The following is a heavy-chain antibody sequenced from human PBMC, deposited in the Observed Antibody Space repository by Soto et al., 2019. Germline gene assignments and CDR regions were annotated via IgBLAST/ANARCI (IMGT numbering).Heavy chain of an antibody. CDR1: GFTFSSYG. Sequence: QVQLVESGGGVVQPGRSLRLSCAASGFTFSSYGMHWVRQAPGKGLEWVAVISYDGSNKYYADSVKGRFTISRDNSKNTLYLQMNSLRAEDTAVYYCAKGKEQQLVPNDWGQGTLVTVSS. CDR3: AKGKEQQLVPND. D-gene: IGHD6-13*01. CDR2: ISYDGSNK. V-gene: IGHV3-30*18. J-gene: IGHJ4*02.